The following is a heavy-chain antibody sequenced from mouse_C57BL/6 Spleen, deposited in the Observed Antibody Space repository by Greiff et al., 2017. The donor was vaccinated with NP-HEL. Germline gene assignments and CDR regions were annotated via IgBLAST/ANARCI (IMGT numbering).Heavy chain of an antibody. CDR1: GFNIKDYY. CDR2: IDPENGYT. CDR3: NTPYGNYSYYALDY. Sequence: VQLKESGAELVRPGASVKLSCTASGFNIKDYYMHWVKQRPEQGLEWIGWIDPENGYTEYASNFQGKATITADTSSNTTYLQLSSLTSEDSAVYSCNTPYGNYSYYALDYWGQGTSVTVSS. J-gene: IGHJ4*01. D-gene: IGHD2-1*01. V-gene: IGHV14-4*01.